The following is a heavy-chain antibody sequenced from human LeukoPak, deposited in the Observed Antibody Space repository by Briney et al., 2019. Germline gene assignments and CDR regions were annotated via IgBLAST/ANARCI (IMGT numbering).Heavy chain of an antibody. J-gene: IGHJ6*03. V-gene: IGHV3-7*01. Sequence: HPGGSLRLSCAAAGFTFSSYWMTWVRQAPGKGLEWVASTKQDGSEKYYVDSVKGRFTISRDNAKNSLYLQMNSLRAEDTAVYYCAREAPPPDYYYNYYMDVWGKGTTVTVSS. CDR2: TKQDGSEK. CDR1: GFTFSSYW. CDR3: AREAPPPDYYYNYYMDV.